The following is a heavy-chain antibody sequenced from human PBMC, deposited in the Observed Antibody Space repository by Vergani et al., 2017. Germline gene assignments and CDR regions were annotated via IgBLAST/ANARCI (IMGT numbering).Heavy chain of an antibody. D-gene: IGHD6-19*01. J-gene: IGHJ4*02. CDR3: ARGNTAIAVAGPFDY. CDR1: GYTFTSYG. Sequence: QVQLVQSGAEGKKPGASVKVSCKASGYTFTSYGISWVRQAPGQGLEWMGWISAYNGNTNYAQKLQGRVTITTDTSTSTAYMELRSLRSGVTAVYYCARGNTAIAVAGPFDYWGQGTLVTVSS. V-gene: IGHV1-18*01. CDR2: ISAYNGNT.